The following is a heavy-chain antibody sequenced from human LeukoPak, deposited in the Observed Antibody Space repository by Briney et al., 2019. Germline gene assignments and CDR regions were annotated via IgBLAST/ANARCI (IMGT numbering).Heavy chain of an antibody. V-gene: IGHV1-8*01. CDR3: AIRFSRGSGSAIDY. Sequence: ASVTVYFKASGYTFTRYDINWVRQAPGQGLEWMGWMNPNSANTGYAQNFQGRVTMTRNTSISTAYMELSSLRSEDTAVYYCAIRFSRGSGSAIDYWGQGTLVTVSS. J-gene: IGHJ4*02. CDR1: GYTFTRYD. D-gene: IGHD3-10*01. CDR2: MNPNSANT.